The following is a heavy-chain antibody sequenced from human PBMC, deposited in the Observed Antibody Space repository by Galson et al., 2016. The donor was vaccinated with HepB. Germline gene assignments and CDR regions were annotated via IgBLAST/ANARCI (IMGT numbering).Heavy chain of an antibody. V-gene: IGHV4-34*01. D-gene: IGHD3-3*01. CDR1: GGSFSGYY. Sequence: ETLSLTCAVQGGSFSGYYWNWIRQTPGKGFEWIGEINHGGSTNYNPSLKSRVTISIDTSRNQFSLNLTSVTAADTAVYYCERGGLRFLNWLSDEYDHWGQGTLVTVSS. CDR3: ERGGLRFLNWLSDEYDH. CDR2: INHGGST. J-gene: IGHJ4*02.